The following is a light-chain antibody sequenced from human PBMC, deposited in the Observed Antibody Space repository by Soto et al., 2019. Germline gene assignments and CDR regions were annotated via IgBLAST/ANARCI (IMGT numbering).Light chain of an antibody. Sequence: QSALTQPRSVSGSRGQSVTISCAGTSSDIGGYNYVSWYQQHPGKAPKLMIYDVNKRPAGVPDRFSGSNSGNTASLTISGLLAEDEADYYCCSYAGSYTVVFGGGTKLTVL. J-gene: IGLJ3*02. V-gene: IGLV2-11*01. CDR3: CSYAGSYTVV. CDR2: DVN. CDR1: SSDIGGYNY.